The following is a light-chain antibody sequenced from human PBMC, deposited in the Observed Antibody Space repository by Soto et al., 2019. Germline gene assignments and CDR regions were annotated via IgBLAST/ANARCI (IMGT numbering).Light chain of an antibody. Sequence: EIVLTQSPGTLSLSPGERATLSCRASQSVSSSYLAWYQQKPGQAPRLLIYGASSRATGIPDRFSGSGSGTAFPLSISRLEPEDFAVYYCQQYGSSPFAFGQGTKVEIK. CDR2: GAS. V-gene: IGKV3-20*01. J-gene: IGKJ1*01. CDR1: QSVSSSY. CDR3: QQYGSSPFA.